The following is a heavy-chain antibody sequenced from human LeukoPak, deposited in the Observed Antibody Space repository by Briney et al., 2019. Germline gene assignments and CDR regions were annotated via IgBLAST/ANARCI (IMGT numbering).Heavy chain of an antibody. CDR2: IMIGGDGK. V-gene: IGHV3-23*01. CDR3: VRAAPRDCSPASYSLFDT. D-gene: IGHD2-2*01. J-gene: IGHJ4*02. Sequence: TGGSLRLSCAASGFTFSSYAMSWVRQAPGKGLEWVSTIMIGGDGKHYADSVKGRFTISRDRSESTLYLQMNGLRADDTAVYYCVRAAPRDCSPASYSLFDTWGQGTLVTVSS. CDR1: GFTFSSYA.